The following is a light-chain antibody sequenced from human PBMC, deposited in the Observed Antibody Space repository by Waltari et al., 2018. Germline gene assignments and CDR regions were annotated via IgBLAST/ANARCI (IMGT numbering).Light chain of an antibody. V-gene: IGLV2-14*03. CDR2: DVS. Sequence: QSALTQPASLSGSPGQSSTISCTGTSGDVGFYNYVSLYPQHPGKAPRLIIYDVSERPSGVSNRFSGSKSGNTASLTISGLQAEDEADYYCNSYTGSSSWVFGGGTKLTVL. J-gene: IGLJ3*02. CDR1: SGDVGFYNY. CDR3: NSYTGSSSWV.